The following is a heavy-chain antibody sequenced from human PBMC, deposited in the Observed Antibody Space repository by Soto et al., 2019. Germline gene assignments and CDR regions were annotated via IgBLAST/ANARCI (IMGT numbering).Heavy chain of an antibody. CDR2: IIPIFGTA. D-gene: IGHD6-13*01. CDR3: AVTQQGIAAAGPYYYYYGMDV. Sequence: SVKVSCKASGGTFSSYAISWVRQAPGQGLEWMGGIIPIFGTANYAQKFQGRVTITADESTSTAYMELSSLRSEDTAVYCCAVTQQGIAAAGPYYYYYGMDVWGQGTTVTVSS. V-gene: IGHV1-69*13. J-gene: IGHJ6*02. CDR1: GGTFSSYA.